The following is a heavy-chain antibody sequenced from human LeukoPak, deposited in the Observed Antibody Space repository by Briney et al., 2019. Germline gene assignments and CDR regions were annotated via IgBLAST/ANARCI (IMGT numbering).Heavy chain of an antibody. J-gene: IGHJ5*02. Sequence: SETLSLTCTVSGGSISSYYWSWIRQPPGKGLEWIGYIYYTGSTTYNPSLKSRVIISVDMSNNQFSLKLTSVTAADTAVYYCARNPITLVRGGNWFDPCGQGTLVTVSS. CDR1: GGSISSYY. D-gene: IGHD3-10*01. CDR3: ARNPITLVRGGNWFDP. V-gene: IGHV4-59*01. CDR2: IYYTGST.